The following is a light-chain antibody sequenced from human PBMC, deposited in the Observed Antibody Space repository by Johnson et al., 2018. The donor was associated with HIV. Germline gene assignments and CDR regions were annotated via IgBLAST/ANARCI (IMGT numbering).Light chain of an antibody. Sequence: QLVLTQPPSVSAAPGQKVTISCSGSSSNIGNNYVSWYQQLPGTAPKLLIYENNKRPSGIPDRFSGSKSGTSATLGITGLQTGDEADYYCGTWDSSLSKVFGTGTKVTVL. V-gene: IGLV1-51*02. J-gene: IGLJ1*01. CDR1: SSNIGNNY. CDR2: ENN. CDR3: GTWDSSLSKV.